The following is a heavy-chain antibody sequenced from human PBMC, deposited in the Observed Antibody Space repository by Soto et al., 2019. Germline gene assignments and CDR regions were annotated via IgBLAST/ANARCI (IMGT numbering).Heavy chain of an antibody. CDR1: GFTCNDYA. CDR3: VKDIGGGGGRIQIDY. D-gene: IGHD2-15*01. CDR2: ISWNSGTL. Sequence: EVQLVESGGGLVQPGRSLRLSCAASGFTCNDYAMHWVRQAPGKGLEWVSGISWNSGTLGYAYSVKGRFTISRDNAKNSLYLQMNSLRPEDTALYYCVKDIGGGGGRIQIDYCGQGTLVTVSS. V-gene: IGHV3-9*01. J-gene: IGHJ4*02.